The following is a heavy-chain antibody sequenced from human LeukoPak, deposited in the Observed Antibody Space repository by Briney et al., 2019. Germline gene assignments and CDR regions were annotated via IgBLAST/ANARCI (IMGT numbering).Heavy chain of an antibody. CDR2: ISGSGGST. CDR1: GFTLRSYW. CDR3: ARGCDSSGYYCQVN. J-gene: IGHJ4*02. Sequence: PGGSLRLSCAASGFTLRSYWMQWVRQAPGKGLEWVSAISGSGGSTYYADSVKGRFTISRDNAKNSLYLQMNSLRAEDTAVYYCARGCDSSGYYCQVNWGQGTLVTVSS. D-gene: IGHD3-22*01. V-gene: IGHV3-48*01.